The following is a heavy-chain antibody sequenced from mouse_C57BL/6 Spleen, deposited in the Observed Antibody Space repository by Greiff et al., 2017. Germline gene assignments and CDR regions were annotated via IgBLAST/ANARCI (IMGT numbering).Heavy chain of an antibody. J-gene: IGHJ3*01. V-gene: IGHV6-6*01. Sequence: EVKLQESGGGLVQPGGSMKLSCAASGFTFSDAWMDWVRQSPEKGLEWVAEIRNKANNHATYYAESVKGRFTISRDDSKSSVYLQMNSLRAEDTGSYYCTRPFYGGGAWFAYWGQGTLVTVSA. CDR1: GFTFSDAW. CDR2: IRNKANNHAT. D-gene: IGHD1-2*01. CDR3: TRPFYGGGAWFAY.